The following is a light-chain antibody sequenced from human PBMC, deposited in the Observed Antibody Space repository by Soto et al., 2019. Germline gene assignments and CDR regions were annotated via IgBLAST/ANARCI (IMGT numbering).Light chain of an antibody. Sequence: ELVLTQSPGTLSLSPGERATLSCRASQSVSSSYLAWYQQKPGQAPRLLIYDASSRATGIPDRFSGSGSGTDFTLTISRLEPEDFAVYYCQQYGSSLGTFGQGTKVEIK. CDR3: QQYGSSLGT. CDR2: DAS. J-gene: IGKJ1*01. CDR1: QSVSSSY. V-gene: IGKV3-20*01.